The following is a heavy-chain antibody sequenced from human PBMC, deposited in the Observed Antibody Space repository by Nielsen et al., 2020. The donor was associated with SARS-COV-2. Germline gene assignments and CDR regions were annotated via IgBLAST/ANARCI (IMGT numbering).Heavy chain of an antibody. CDR3: ARDYYDILTGYDPFDY. Sequence: WIRQPPGKGLEWVAVISYDGSNKYYADSVKGRFIISRDNSKNTLYLQMNSLRAEDTAVYYCARDYYDILTGYDPFDYWGQGTLVTVSS. J-gene: IGHJ4*02. D-gene: IGHD3-9*01. V-gene: IGHV3-30-3*01. CDR2: ISYDGSNK.